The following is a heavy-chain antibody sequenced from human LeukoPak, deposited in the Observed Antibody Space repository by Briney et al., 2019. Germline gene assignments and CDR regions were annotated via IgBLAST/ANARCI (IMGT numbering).Heavy chain of an antibody. CDR1: GGSLSGGSYY. J-gene: IGHJ4*02. CDR3: ARGNYDFWSGSGNPDY. Sequence: PSETLSLTCTVSGGSLSGGSYYWSWIRQPAGKGLEWVGRIYTSGSTNYNPSLKSRVTISVDTSKNQFSLKLSSVTAADTAVYYCARGNYDFWSGSGNPDYWGQGTLVTVSS. V-gene: IGHV4-61*02. CDR2: IYTSGST. D-gene: IGHD3-3*01.